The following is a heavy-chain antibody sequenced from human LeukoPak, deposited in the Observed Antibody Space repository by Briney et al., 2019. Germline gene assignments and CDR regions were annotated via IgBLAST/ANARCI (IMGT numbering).Heavy chain of an antibody. D-gene: IGHD2-21*02. V-gene: IGHV3-7*01. J-gene: IGHJ6*03. Sequence: GGSLRLSCAASGFTFSSYWMSWVRQAPGKGLEWVANIKQDGSEKYYVDSVKGRFTISRDNAKNSLYLQMNSLRAEDTAVYYCARDIVVVTAIMDVWGKGTTVAVSS. CDR3: ARDIVVVTAIMDV. CDR2: IKQDGSEK. CDR1: GFTFSSYW.